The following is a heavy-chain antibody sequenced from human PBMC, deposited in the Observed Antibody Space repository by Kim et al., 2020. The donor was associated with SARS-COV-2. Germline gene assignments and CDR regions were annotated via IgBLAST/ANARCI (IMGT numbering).Heavy chain of an antibody. Sequence: GGSLRLSCAASGFTFSSYWMSWVRQAPGKGLEWVANIKQDGSEKYYVDSVKGRFTISRDNAKNSLYLQMNSLRAEDTAVYYCARDIAAAGTFASFDPWGQGTLVTVSS. D-gene: IGHD6-13*01. J-gene: IGHJ5*02. CDR3: ARDIAAAGTFASFDP. CDR1: GFTFSSYW. V-gene: IGHV3-7*03. CDR2: IKQDGSEK.